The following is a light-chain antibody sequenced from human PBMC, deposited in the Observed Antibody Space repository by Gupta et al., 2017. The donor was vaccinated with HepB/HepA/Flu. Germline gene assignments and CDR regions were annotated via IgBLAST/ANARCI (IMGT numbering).Light chain of an antibody. CDR3: QQYDNSPPKYT. CDR2: GAS. V-gene: IGKV3-20*01. J-gene: IGKJ2*01. CDR1: QTVSSRS. Sequence: EIVLTQSPGTLSLSPGERATLSCRASQTVSSRSLAWYQHKPGQAPRLLIVGASSRATGLPDRFSGSGSGTDFTLTISRLEPEDFAVYYCQQYDNSPPKYTFGQGTKLEIK.